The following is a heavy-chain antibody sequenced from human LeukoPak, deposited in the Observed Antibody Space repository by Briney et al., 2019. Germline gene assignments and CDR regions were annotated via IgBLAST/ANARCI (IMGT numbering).Heavy chain of an antibody. CDR1: GYSIGSVYY. Sequence: SETLSLTCIVSGYSIGSVYYWGWIRQPPGKGLEWIGSIYHSGSTYYKPSLKSRITISVDTSKNQFSLKLTSVTAADTAVYYCATLAATAPRYFDYWGQGALVTVSS. D-gene: IGHD6-13*01. CDR2: IYHSGST. J-gene: IGHJ4*02. V-gene: IGHV4-38-2*02. CDR3: ATLAATAPRYFDY.